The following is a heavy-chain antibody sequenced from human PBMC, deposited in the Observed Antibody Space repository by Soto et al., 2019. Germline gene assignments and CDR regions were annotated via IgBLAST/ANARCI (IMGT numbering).Heavy chain of an antibody. D-gene: IGHD2-2*01. J-gene: IGHJ2*01. Sequence: GASVKVSCKASGGTFSSYTISWVRQAPGQGLEWMGRIIPILGIANYVQKFQGRVTITADKSMSTAYMELSSLRSEDTAVYYCARDGGGVVVPAADWYFDLWGRGTLVTVSS. V-gene: IGHV1-69*04. CDR2: IIPILGIA. CDR3: ARDGGGVVVPAADWYFDL. CDR1: GGTFSSYT.